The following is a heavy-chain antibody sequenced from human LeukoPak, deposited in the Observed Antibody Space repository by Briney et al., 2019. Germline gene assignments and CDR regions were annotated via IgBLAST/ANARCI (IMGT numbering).Heavy chain of an antibody. D-gene: IGHD6-13*01. J-gene: IGHJ5*02. CDR1: GFTFDDYA. CDR2: ISWNGDFV. Sequence: GGSLRLSCATSGFTFDDYAMHWVRQAPGKGLEWVSGISWNGDFVGYADSVKGRFTISRDNAKKSLFLQMNSLRAEDMALYYCAKDVLAADGISPSCFDPWGQGTLVTVSS. CDR3: AKDVLAADGISPSCFDP. V-gene: IGHV3-9*03.